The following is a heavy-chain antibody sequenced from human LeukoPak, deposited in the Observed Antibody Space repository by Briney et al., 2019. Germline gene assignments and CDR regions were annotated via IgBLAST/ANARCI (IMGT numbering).Heavy chain of an antibody. CDR3: ARHSARRIGNWFDP. CDR2: IYYSGST. Sequence: PSETLSLTCTVSGGSISSSSYYWGWIRQPPGKGLEWIGSIYYSGSTYYNPSLKSRVTISVDTSKNQFSLKLSSVTAADTAVYYCARHSARRIGNWFDPWGQGTLVTVSS. CDR1: GGSISSSSYY. J-gene: IGHJ5*02. V-gene: IGHV4-39*01. D-gene: IGHD1-14*01.